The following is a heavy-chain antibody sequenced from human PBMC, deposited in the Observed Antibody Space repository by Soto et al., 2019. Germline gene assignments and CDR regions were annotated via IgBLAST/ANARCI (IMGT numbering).Heavy chain of an antibody. V-gene: IGHV1-18*01. CDR3: ARVYYDSLYYYYGMDV. D-gene: IGHD3-22*01. Sequence: ASVKVSCKXSGFTFTSYGISWVRQAPGQGLEWMGWISAYNGNTNYAQKLQGRVTMTTDTSTSTAYMELRSLRSDDTAVYYCARVYYDSLYYYYGMDVWGQGTTVTVSS. CDR2: ISAYNGNT. CDR1: GFTFTSYG. J-gene: IGHJ6*02.